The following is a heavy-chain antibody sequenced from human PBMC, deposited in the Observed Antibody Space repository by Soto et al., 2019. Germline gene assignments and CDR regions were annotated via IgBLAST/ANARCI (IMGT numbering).Heavy chain of an antibody. CDR1: GGTFSSYT. Sequence: SVKVSCKASGGTFSSYTISWVRQAPGQGLEWMGRIIPILGIANYAQKIQGRVTITADKSTSTAYMELSSLRSEDTVVYYCARDIDDILTCYFPRYKVEAADAGYYYYGMDVWGQGTTVTVSS. J-gene: IGHJ6*02. D-gene: IGHD3-9*01. V-gene: IGHV1-69*04. CDR2: IIPILGIA. CDR3: ARDIDDILTCYFPRYKVEAADAGYYYYGMDV.